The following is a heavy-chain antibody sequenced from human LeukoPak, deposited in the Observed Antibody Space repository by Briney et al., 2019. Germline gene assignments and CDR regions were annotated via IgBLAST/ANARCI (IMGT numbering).Heavy chain of an antibody. CDR3: AYTAMVYPPNPDY. CDR2: ISSSGSTI. V-gene: IGHV3-11*04. CDR1: GFTFSDYY. J-gene: IGHJ4*02. Sequence: GGPLRLSCAASGFTFSDYYMSWIRQAPGKGLEWVSYISSSGSTIYYADSVKGRFTISRDNAKNSLYLQMNSLRAEDTAVYYCAYTAMVYPPNPDYWGQGTLVTVSS. D-gene: IGHD5-18*01.